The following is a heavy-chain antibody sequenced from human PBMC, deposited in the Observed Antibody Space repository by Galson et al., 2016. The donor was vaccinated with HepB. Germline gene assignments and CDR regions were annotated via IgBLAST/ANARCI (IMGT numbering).Heavy chain of an antibody. CDR3: ARLPVSAPDANAGFYS. CDR2: ISGSADST. Sequence: SLRLSCAASGLTFSDYAMAWVRQAPGKGLEWVSDISGSADSTHYADSVKGRFTISRDNSKNTFYLQMNTLSVEDTAIYFCARLPVSAPDANAGFYSWGQGTPVTVSS. CDR1: GLTFSDYA. J-gene: IGHJ4*02. D-gene: IGHD6-13*01. V-gene: IGHV3-23*01.